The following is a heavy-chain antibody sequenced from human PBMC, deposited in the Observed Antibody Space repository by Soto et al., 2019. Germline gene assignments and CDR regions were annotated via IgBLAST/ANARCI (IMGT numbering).Heavy chain of an antibody. CDR2: ISASGDNT. J-gene: IGHJ4*02. Sequence: WGSLRLSCAASGFTFSSRAMSWVRQAPGKGLDWVSIISASGDNTYYADSVKGRFTISRDNSKNTLYLQVNSLRAEDTAVYYCAKLTYSDLWSGSHDSWGQGTLVTVSS. D-gene: IGHD3-3*01. CDR3: AKLTYSDLWSGSHDS. V-gene: IGHV3-23*01. CDR1: GFTFSSRA.